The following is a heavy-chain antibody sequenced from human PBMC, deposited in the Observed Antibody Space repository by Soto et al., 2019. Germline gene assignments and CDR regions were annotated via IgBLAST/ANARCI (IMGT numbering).Heavy chain of an antibody. D-gene: IGHD3-10*01. V-gene: IGHV3-33*01. CDR3: ARDLKNDYYGSGSYYNAEYYYYYYGMDV. Sequence: QVQLVESGGGVVQPGRSLRLSCAASGFTFSSYGMHWVRQAPGKGLEWVAVIWYDGSNKYYADSVKGRFTISRDNSKHTLYLQMNSLRAEDTAVYYCARDLKNDYYGSGSYYNAEYYYYYYGMDVWGQGTTVTVSS. J-gene: IGHJ6*02. CDR1: GFTFSSYG. CDR2: IWYDGSNK.